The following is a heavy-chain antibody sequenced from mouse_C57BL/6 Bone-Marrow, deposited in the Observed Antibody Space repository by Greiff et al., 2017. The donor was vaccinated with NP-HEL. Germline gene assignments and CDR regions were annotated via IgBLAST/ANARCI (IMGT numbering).Heavy chain of an antibody. CDR3: ARMYGTLDY. CDR1: GYTFTSYW. CDR2: ICPGSGST. J-gene: IGHJ2*01. V-gene: IGHV1-55*01. D-gene: IGHD2-10*02. Sequence: VPLLPPGAELVKPGASVKMSCKASGYTFTSYWITWVKQRPGQGLEWIGDICPGSGSTNYNEKFKSKATLTVDTSSSTAYMQLSSLTSEDSAVYYCARMYGTLDYWGQGTTLTVSS.